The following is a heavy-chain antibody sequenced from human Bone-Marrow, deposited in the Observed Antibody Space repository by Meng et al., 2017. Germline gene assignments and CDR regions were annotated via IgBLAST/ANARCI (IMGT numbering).Heavy chain of an antibody. Sequence: SGTLSLTCTVSGYSISSGYYWGWIRQPPGKGREWIGSIYHSVSTYYTPSLKSRVTISVDTSKNQFSLKLSSVTAADTAVYYCARDLGYYYDSRGYYERGYWGQGTLVTVSS. D-gene: IGHD3-22*01. J-gene: IGHJ4*02. CDR2: IYHSVST. V-gene: IGHV4-38-2*02. CDR1: GYSISSGYY. CDR3: ARDLGYYYDSRGYYERGY.